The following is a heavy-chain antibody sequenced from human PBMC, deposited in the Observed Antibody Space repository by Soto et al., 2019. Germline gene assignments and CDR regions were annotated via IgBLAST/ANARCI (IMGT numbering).Heavy chain of an antibody. D-gene: IGHD5-18*01. Sequence: PGGSLRLSCAASGFTFSSYAMSWVRQAPGKGLEWVSAISGSGGSTYYADSVKGRFTISRDNSKNTLYLQMNSLRAEDTAVYYCAKDIRRGYSHGYEYYYRMDVWGQGTTVTVSS. CDR3: AKDIRRGYSHGYEYYYRMDV. J-gene: IGHJ6*02. CDR2: ISGSGGST. V-gene: IGHV3-23*01. CDR1: GFTFSSYA.